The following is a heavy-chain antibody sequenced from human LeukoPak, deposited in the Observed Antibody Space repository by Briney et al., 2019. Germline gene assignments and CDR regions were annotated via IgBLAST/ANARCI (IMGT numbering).Heavy chain of an antibody. CDR1: GFTFSSYS. CDR3: ARDPISYYYDSSGYLKFPYYYGMDV. J-gene: IGHJ6*02. D-gene: IGHD3-22*01. V-gene: IGHV3-21*01. CDR2: ISSSSSYI. Sequence: PGGSLRLSCAASGFTFSSYSMNWVRQAPGKGLECVSSISSSSSYIYYADSVKGLFTISRHNAKNSLYLQMNSLRDEDTAVYYCARDPISYYYDSSGYLKFPYYYGMDVWGQGTTVTVSS.